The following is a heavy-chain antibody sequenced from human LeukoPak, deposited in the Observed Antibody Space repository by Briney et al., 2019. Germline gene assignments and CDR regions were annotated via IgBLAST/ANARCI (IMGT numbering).Heavy chain of an antibody. J-gene: IGHJ4*02. Sequence: SRTLSLTCAVSGGSISSSNWWSWVRQPPGKGLEWIGETYHSGSTNYNPSLKSRVTISVDKSKNQFSLKLSSVTAADTAVYYCARADDYGDYEDYFDYWGQGTLVTVSS. CDR2: TYHSGST. V-gene: IGHV4-4*02. CDR3: ARADDYGDYEDYFDY. D-gene: IGHD4-17*01. CDR1: GGSISSSNW.